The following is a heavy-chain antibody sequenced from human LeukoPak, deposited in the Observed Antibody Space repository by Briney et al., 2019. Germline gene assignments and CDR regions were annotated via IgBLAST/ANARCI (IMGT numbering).Heavy chain of an antibody. CDR2: INPSGGST. D-gene: IGHD5-18*01. Sequence: ASVKVSCKASGYTFTSYYMHWVRQAPGQGLEWMGIINPSGGSTSYAQKFQGRVTMTRDMSTSTVYMELSSLRSEDTAVYYCASTLGSGYSYGYVGGFDPWGQGTLVTVSS. V-gene: IGHV1-46*01. CDR3: ASTLGSGYSYGYVGGFDP. CDR1: GYTFTSYY. J-gene: IGHJ5*02.